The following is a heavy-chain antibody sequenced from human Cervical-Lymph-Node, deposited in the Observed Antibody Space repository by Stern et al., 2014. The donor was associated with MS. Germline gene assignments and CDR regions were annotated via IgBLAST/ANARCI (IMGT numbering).Heavy chain of an antibody. J-gene: IGHJ6*02. CDR2: MDPTTGNT. V-gene: IGHV1-8*01. D-gene: IGHD1-26*01. CDR1: GYTFTSYD. CDR3: ARIGRSYYYYHGLDV. Sequence: VQLVESGADVKKPGASVKVSCKASGYTFTSYDINWVRQATGQGLEWMAWMDPTTGNTAYEKKFQGRLTMTWDTSISTAYMELSSLTSEDTAVYYCARIGRSYYYYHGLDVWGQGTAVTVSS.